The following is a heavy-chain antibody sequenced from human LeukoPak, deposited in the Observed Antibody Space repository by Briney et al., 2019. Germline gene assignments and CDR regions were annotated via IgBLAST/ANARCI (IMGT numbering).Heavy chain of an antibody. D-gene: IGHD1-7*01. CDR1: GGSFSDYY. CDR2: IYYSGST. V-gene: IGHV4-30-4*01. CDR3: ARGVELNFDY. Sequence: PSETLSLTCAVYGGSFSDYYWSWIRQPPGKGLEWIGYIYYSGSTYYNPSLKSRVTISVDTSKNQFSLKLSSVTAADTAVYYCARGVELNFDYWGQGTLVTVSS. J-gene: IGHJ4*02.